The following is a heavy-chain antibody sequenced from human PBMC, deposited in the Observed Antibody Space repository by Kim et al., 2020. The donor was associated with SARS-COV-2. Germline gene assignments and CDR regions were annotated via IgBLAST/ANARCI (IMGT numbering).Heavy chain of an antibody. CDR2: IWYDGSNK. CDR3: ASTDTKLWFGGLGY. J-gene: IGHJ4*02. D-gene: IGHD3-10*01. V-gene: IGHV3-33*01. Sequence: GGSLRLSCAASGFTFSSYGMHWVRQAPGKGLEWVAVIWYDGSNKYYADSVKGRFTISRDNSKNTLYLQMNSLRAEDTAVYYCASTDTKLWFGGLGYWGQGTLVTVSS. CDR1: GFTFSSYG.